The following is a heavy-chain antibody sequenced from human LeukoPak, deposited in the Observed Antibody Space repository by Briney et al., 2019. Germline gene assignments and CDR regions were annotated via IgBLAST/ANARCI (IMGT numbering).Heavy chain of an antibody. CDR1: GFTVSSNY. CDR3: ATLGTLGVATPRFFDY. D-gene: IGHD5-12*01. Sequence: GGSLRLSCAASGFTVSSNYMSWVRQAPGKGLEWVSVIYSGGSTYYADSVKGRFTISRDNSKNTLYLQMNSLRAEDTAVYYCATLGTLGVATPRFFDYWGQGTLVTVSS. V-gene: IGHV3-53*01. CDR2: IYSGGST. J-gene: IGHJ4*02.